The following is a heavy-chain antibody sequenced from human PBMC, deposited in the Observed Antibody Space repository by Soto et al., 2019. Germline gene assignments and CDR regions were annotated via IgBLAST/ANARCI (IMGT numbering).Heavy chain of an antibody. Sequence: SETLSLTCTVFGGSISSGGYYWSWIRQHPGKGLEWIGCIYYSGSTNYNPSLKSRVTISVDTSKNQFSLKLSSVTAADTAVYYCARTRYYDSSGPAYWGQGTLVTVSS. J-gene: IGHJ4*02. CDR2: IYYSGST. CDR1: GGSISSGGYY. V-gene: IGHV4-31*03. D-gene: IGHD3-22*01. CDR3: ARTRYYDSSGPAY.